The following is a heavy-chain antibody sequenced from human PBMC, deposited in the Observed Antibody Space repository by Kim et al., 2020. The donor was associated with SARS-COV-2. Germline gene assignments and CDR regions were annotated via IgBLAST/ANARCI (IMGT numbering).Heavy chain of an antibody. CDR2: ISSSGDTT. D-gene: IGHD3-22*01. CDR1: GFNFINFA. CDR3: VRDLHYHDSRGYVDGGGFDG. J-gene: IGHJ3*01. Sequence: GGSLRLSCAASGFNFINFAMNWVRQAPGKGLEWVSAISSSGDTTHYAGSVEGRFTVSRDNSNNTVFLQMDSLRVEDTAVYYCVRDLHYHDSRGYVDGGGFDGWGQGTVVTVSS. V-gene: IGHV3-23*01.